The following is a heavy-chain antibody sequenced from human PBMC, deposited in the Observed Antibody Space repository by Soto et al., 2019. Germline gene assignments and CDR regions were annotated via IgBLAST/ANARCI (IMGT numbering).Heavy chain of an antibody. V-gene: IGHV3-30-3*01. CDR2: ISYDGSNK. J-gene: IGHJ4*02. CDR3: ARDSGSYYLGYFDY. Sequence: GGSLRLSCAASGFTFSSYAMHWVRQAPGKGLEWVAVISYDGSNKYYADSVKGRFTISRDNSKNTLYLQMNSLRAEDTAVYYCARDSGSYYLGYFDYWGQGTLVTVSS. D-gene: IGHD1-26*01. CDR1: GFTFSSYA.